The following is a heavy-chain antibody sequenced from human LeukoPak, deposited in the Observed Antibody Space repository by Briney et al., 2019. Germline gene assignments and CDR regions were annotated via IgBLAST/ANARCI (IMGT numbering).Heavy chain of an antibody. Sequence: GGSLRLSCAASGFIVSGDFMSWVRQAPGKGLEWVSVIYSDGSTYYADSVKGRFTISRDNSKNTLDLQMTGLRAEDAAVYYCARERGRGRDSPWFDYWGQGTLVTVSS. CDR3: ARERGRGRDSPWFDY. J-gene: IGHJ4*02. CDR1: GFIVSGDF. V-gene: IGHV3-53*01. D-gene: IGHD1-26*01. CDR2: IYSDGST.